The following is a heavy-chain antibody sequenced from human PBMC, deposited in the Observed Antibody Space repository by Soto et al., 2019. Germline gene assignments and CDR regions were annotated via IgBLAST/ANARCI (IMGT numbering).Heavy chain of an antibody. CDR3: ARHPLLERHFDY. V-gene: IGHV4-39*01. CDR2: IYYSGST. Sequence: SETLSLTCTVSGGSISSSSYYWGWIRQPPGKGLEWIGSIYYSGSTYYNPSLKSRVTISVDTSKNQFSLKLSSVTAADTAVYYCARHPLLERHFDYWGQGTLVTVSS. D-gene: IGHD1-1*01. CDR1: GGSISSSSYY. J-gene: IGHJ4*02.